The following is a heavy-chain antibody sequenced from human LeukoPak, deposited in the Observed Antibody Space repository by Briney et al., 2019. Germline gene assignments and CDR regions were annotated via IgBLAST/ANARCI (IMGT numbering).Heavy chain of an antibody. Sequence: GGSLRLSCAASGFTFSSYGMHWVRQAPGKGLEWVAFIRYGGSNKYYADSVKGRFTISRDNSKNTLYLQMNSLRAEDTAVYYCAKVPSYSSSWCDYWGQGTLVTVSS. CDR3: AKVPSYSSSWCDY. D-gene: IGHD6-13*01. CDR2: IRYGGSNK. J-gene: IGHJ4*02. CDR1: GFTFSSYG. V-gene: IGHV3-30*02.